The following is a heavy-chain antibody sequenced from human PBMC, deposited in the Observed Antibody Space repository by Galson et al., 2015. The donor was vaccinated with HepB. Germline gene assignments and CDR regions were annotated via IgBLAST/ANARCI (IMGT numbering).Heavy chain of an antibody. Sequence: LSLTCTVSGASVSSDYWSWIRQSPGKGLEWIGYIYQSRRTNYNPSLKSRVTISMDTSRNQFSLKLSPVTAADTAVYYCARAPSAIIVRYFDLWGRGTLVTVSS. CDR3: ARAPSAIIVRYFDL. J-gene: IGHJ2*01. CDR1: GASVSSDY. CDR2: IYQSRRT. D-gene: IGHD2/OR15-2a*01. V-gene: IGHV4-59*02.